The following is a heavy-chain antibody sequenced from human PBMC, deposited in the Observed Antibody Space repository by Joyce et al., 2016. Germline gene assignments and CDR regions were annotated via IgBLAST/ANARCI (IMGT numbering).Heavy chain of an antibody. CDR2: IYWDDDN. D-gene: IGHD2-15*01. J-gene: IGHJ4*03. CDR1: WFSLSTSAVG. V-gene: IGHV2-5*02. CDR3: ANSSGWTIDY. Sequence: QITLEESCSTLVKPTQTLTLTCTFSWFSLSTSAVGVHWIRQPLGKALEWLALIYWDDDNRNSASLKNRLTMAKATAKGQVHLTKRDMEPVSTATYYCANSSGWTIDYWGEESRVSVS.